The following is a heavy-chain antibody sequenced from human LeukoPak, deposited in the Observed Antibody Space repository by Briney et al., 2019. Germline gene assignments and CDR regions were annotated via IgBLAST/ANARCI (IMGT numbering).Heavy chain of an antibody. CDR1: GFTFSDYH. J-gene: IGHJ4*02. CDR2: ITDSASTI. D-gene: IGHD3-10*01. V-gene: IGHV3-11*01. Sequence: GGSLRLSCAASGFTFSDYHMSWIRQAPGKGLEWVSYITDSASTIYYADSVKGRFTISRDNAKNSTFLQMNSLRAEDTAVYYCARGRGAVPYWGQGTLVTVSS. CDR3: ARGRGAVPY.